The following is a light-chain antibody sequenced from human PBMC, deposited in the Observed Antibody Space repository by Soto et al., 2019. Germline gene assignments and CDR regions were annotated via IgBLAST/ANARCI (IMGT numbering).Light chain of an antibody. CDR3: QQYKNWPPEYT. J-gene: IGKJ2*01. Sequence: EIVMTQSPATLSVSPGERATLPCRASQSVSSNLAWYQQKPGQAPRLLIYGASTRATGIPARFSGSGSGTEFTLTISSLQSEDFVVYYCQQYKNWPPEYTFGQGTKLEIK. V-gene: IGKV3-15*01. CDR1: QSVSSN. CDR2: GAS.